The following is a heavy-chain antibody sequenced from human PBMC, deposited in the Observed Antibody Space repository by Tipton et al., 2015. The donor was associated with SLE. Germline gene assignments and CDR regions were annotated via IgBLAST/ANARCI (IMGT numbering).Heavy chain of an antibody. CDR3: AREGLRFLHMDV. J-gene: IGHJ6*02. V-gene: IGHV4-59*01. D-gene: IGHD3-3*01. Sequence: TLSLTCTVSGGSINNYYWSLIRQTPGKGLEWIGNVFYSGSTHYNPSLKSRVIMSVDTSKNEFSLKVSSVTAADTAVYYCAREGLRFLHMDVWGQGTTVIVSS. CDR1: GGSINNYY. CDR2: VFYSGST.